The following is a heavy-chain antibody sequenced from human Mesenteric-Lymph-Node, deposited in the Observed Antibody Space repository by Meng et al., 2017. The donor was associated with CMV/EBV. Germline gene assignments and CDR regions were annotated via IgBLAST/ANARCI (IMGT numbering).Heavy chain of an antibody. CDR3: ARPIRDGYGSGSYFDY. D-gene: IGHD6-19*01. Sequence: GESLKISCKGSGYSFTSYWIGWVRQMPGKGLEWMGIIYPGDSDTRYSPSFQGQVTISADKSINTAYLQWNSLKASHTAMYYCARPIRDGYGSGSYFDYWGQGTLVTVSS. V-gene: IGHV5-51*01. CDR1: GYSFTSYW. J-gene: IGHJ4*02. CDR2: IYPGDSDT.